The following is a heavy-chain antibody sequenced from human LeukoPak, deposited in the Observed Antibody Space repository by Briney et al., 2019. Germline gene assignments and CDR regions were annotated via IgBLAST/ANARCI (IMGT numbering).Heavy chain of an antibody. CDR2: IKYDGREI. CDR3: AGLYGSGSYYP. V-gene: IGHV3-7*01. J-gene: IGHJ5*02. Sequence: GGSLRLSCIASDFSFSDSWMTWVRKAPGKWLEWVASIKYDGREIQYVDSVKGRFTISRDNAKNSLYLQMNSLRAEDTAVYYCAGLYGSGSYYPWGQGTLVTVSS. CDR1: DFSFSDSW. D-gene: IGHD3-10*01.